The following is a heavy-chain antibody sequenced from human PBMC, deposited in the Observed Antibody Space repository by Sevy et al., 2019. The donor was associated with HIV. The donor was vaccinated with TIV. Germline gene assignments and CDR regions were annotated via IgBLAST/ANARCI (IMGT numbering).Heavy chain of an antibody. CDR1: GFTFSDYT. Sequence: GGSLRLSCSASGFTFSDYTMHWVRQAPGKGLEWVTLILKDGAIKYYAGSVKGRFTISRDNSENTLYLQMNSLRPEDTAVYYCARALYSDVWYYYDYWGQGTLVTVSS. CDR3: ARALYSDVWYYYDY. CDR2: ILKDGAIK. D-gene: IGHD6-19*01. V-gene: IGHV3-30-3*01. J-gene: IGHJ4*02.